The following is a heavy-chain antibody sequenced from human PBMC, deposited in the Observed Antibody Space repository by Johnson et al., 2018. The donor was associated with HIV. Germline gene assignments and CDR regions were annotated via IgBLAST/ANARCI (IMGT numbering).Heavy chain of an antibody. Sequence: QVQLVESGGGLVQPGGSLRLSCAASGFTFDDYGMSWVRQAPGKGLEWVAVIWYDGSNKYYADSVKGRFTISRDNSKNTLYLQMNSLRAEDTAVYYCATGYCSGGSCPRDAFDIWGQGTMVTVSS. V-gene: IGHV3-33*08. CDR1: GFTFDDYG. D-gene: IGHD2-15*01. CDR2: IWYDGSNK. CDR3: ATGYCSGGSCPRDAFDI. J-gene: IGHJ3*02.